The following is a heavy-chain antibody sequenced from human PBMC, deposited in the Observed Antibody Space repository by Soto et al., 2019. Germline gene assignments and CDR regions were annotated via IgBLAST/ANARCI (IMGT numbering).Heavy chain of an antibody. V-gene: IGHV3-72*01. CDR1: GFTFSDRY. J-gene: IGHJ4*02. D-gene: IGHD3-16*01. CDR2: TKNKANSYTT. CDR3: TIEGAYPGPDFDY. Sequence: GGSLRLSCAASGFTFSDRYMDWVRQAPGKGLEWVGHTKNKANSYTTEYAASVKGRFTISRDYSRDSVYLQMNSLKTDDTAVYYCTIEGAYPGPDFDYWGQGTLVTVSS.